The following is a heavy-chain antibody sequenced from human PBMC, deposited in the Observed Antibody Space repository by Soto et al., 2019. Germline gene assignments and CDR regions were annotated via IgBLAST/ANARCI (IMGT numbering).Heavy chain of an antibody. CDR3: ARGGSYINRPFDY. Sequence: PEETLSLTCTVSGGSISSYYWSWIRQPPGKGLEWIGYIYYSGSTNYNPSLRSRVTISVDTSKNQFSLKLSSVTAADTAVYYCARGGSYINRPFDYWGQGTLVTVSS. V-gene: IGHV4-59*01. J-gene: IGHJ4*02. CDR1: GGSISSYY. CDR2: IYYSGST. D-gene: IGHD1-26*01.